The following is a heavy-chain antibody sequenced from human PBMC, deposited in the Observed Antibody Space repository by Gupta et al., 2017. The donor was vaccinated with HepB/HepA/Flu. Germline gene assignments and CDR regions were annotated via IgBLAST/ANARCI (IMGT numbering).Heavy chain of an antibody. CDR1: GASVSSGDYY. V-gene: IGHV4-31*03. Sequence: QVQLQESGPGLVRPSQTLSLTCTVSGASVSSGDYYWTWIRQFPGKGLEWIGHIYSSGGVHYKPSLKSRVTISIETSKNQFSLHLTSLTAADTAVYYCARAFSIRNFELWGLGSLVTVSS. J-gene: IGHJ4*02. CDR3: ARAFSIRNFEL. CDR2: IYSSGGV. D-gene: IGHD3-10*01.